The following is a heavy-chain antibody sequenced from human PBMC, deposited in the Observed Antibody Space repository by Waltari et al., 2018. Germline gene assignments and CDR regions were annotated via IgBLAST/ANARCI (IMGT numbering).Heavy chain of an antibody. Sequence: QVQLVQSGAEVKKPGASVKVSCKASGYTFTSYDINWVRQATGQGLEWMGWMNHNMGNTVVAQKFQCRVTMTRNTSISTAYMELSSLRSEDTAVYYCARGLSNYYGSGSRDYWGQGTLVTVSS. J-gene: IGHJ4*02. CDR1: GYTFTSYD. D-gene: IGHD3-10*01. V-gene: IGHV1-8*01. CDR2: MNHNMGNT. CDR3: ARGLSNYYGSGSRDY.